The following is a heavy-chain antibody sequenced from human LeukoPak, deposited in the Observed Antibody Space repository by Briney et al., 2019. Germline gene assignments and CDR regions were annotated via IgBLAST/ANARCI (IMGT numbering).Heavy chain of an antibody. CDR2: INXNTGGT. CDR1: GYTFTGNY. Sequence: ASVKVSCKASGYTFTGNYMHWVRQAPGQGLEWMGWINXNTGGTNYVQNFQGRVTMTRDTSISTAYMELSRLRSDDTAVYYCARDHCSSTNCFGDFDCWGQGTLVTVSS. D-gene: IGHD2-2*01. J-gene: IGHJ4*02. V-gene: IGHV1-2*02. CDR3: ARDHCSSTNCFGDFDC.